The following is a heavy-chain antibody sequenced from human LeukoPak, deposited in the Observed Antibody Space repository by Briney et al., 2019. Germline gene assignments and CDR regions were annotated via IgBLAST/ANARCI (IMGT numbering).Heavy chain of an antibody. CDR2: IYSDGST. D-gene: IGHD1-26*01. CDR1: GFTVCNNY. V-gene: IGHV3-53*01. J-gene: IGHJ4*02. Sequence: GGSLRLSCTASGFTVCNNYICWVCQAPGKRLEWVSLIYSDGSTYYGDSVKGRFTISRENSKNTLYLQMNSLRAEDTAVYYCARHSRSYYIPRDYGSQGTLVTVSS. CDR3: ARHSRSYYIPRDY.